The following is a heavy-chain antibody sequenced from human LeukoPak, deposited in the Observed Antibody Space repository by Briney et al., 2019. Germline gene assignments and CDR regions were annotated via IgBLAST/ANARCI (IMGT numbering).Heavy chain of an antibody. Sequence: GGSLRLSCAASGFTFSSYAMSWVRQAPGKGLEWVSAISGSGGSTYYTDSVRGRFTISRDTSNNTLYLQMNSLRVDDTAVYYCARGLNRYFTTVTPLGDYWGQGTWSPSP. CDR1: GFTFSSYA. D-gene: IGHD4-17*01. V-gene: IGHV3-23*01. CDR2: ISGSGGST. J-gene: IGHJ4*02. CDR3: ARGLNRYFTTVTPLGDY.